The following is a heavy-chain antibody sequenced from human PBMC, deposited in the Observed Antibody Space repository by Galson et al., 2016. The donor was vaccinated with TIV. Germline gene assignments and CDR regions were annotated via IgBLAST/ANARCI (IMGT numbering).Heavy chain of an antibody. CDR2: FYSSGNS. Sequence: TLSLTCTVSGASIRGGNYYWSWIRQYAGKGLEWIGRFYSSGNSDYKPSLRRRVTISGDKSKNQVSLTLPSVTAADTAVYYCARASFGSGTYYHYFDFWGPGILVTVSS. CDR3: ARASFGSGTYYHYFDF. V-gene: IGHV4-61*02. J-gene: IGHJ4*02. D-gene: IGHD3-10*01. CDR1: GASIRGGNYY.